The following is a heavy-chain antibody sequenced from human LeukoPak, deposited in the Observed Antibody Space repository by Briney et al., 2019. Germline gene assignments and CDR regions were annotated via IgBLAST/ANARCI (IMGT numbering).Heavy chain of an antibody. V-gene: IGHV3-23*01. Sequence: GGSLRLSCAASGFTFSSYAMSWVRQAPGKGLEWVSAISGSGGSTYYANSVKGRFTISRDNSKNTLYLQMNSLRAEDTAVYYCAREGPYNWSYDDAIPGDYWGQGTLVTVSS. CDR2: ISGSGGST. CDR3: AREGPYNWSYDDAIPGDY. D-gene: IGHD1-7*01. CDR1: GFTFSSYA. J-gene: IGHJ4*02.